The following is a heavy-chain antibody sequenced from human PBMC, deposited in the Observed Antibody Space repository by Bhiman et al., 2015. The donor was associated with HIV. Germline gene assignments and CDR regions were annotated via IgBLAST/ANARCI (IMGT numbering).Heavy chain of an antibody. CDR1: GFTFSSYG. V-gene: IGHV3-30*02. J-gene: IGHJ4*02. CDR2: IRYDGSYT. Sequence: VQLVESGGGLVQPGGSLRLSCAASGFTFSSYGMHWVRQAPGKGLEWVTFIRYDGSYTSYTDSVKGRFTISRDNSKNTLYLQMSSLRTEDTALYYCAKDALQGRFDDWGQGTLVTVSS. CDR3: AKDALQGRFDD.